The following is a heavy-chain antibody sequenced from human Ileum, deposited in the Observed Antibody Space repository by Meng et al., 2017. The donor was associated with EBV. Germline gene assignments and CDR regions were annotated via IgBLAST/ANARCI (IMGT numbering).Heavy chain of an antibody. J-gene: IGHJ4*02. CDR1: GGSVISNNW. Sequence: HGHLQGSGPRVVTPSGTLSLTCAVSGGSVISNNWWSWVRQPPGKGLEWIGEIFHIGSTNNSPSLKSRVTISVDNSKNQFSLSLTSVTAADTAIYYCAKVSLTGTFYDHWGQGILVTVSS. D-gene: IGHD3-9*01. V-gene: IGHV4-4*02. CDR2: IFHIGST. CDR3: AKVSLTGTFYDH.